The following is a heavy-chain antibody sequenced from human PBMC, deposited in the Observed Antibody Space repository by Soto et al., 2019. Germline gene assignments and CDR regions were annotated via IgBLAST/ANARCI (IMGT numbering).Heavy chain of an antibody. V-gene: IGHV1-2*02. CDR1: GYTFTDYY. D-gene: IGHD6-19*01. J-gene: IGHJ6*02. Sequence: ASVKVSCKASGYTFTDYYMHWVRQAPGQGLEWMGWINPNSGGTNYAQKFQGGVTMTRDTSISTAYMELNGLRSDDTAVYYCARDQSPSSGWPGMDVWGQGTTVTVSS. CDR3: ARDQSPSSGWPGMDV. CDR2: INPNSGGT.